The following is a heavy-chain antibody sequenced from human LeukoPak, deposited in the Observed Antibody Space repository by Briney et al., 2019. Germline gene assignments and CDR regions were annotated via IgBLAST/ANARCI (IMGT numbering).Heavy chain of an antibody. CDR2: INPNSGGT. CDR3: ARDCDILTGYYLHFDY. D-gene: IGHD3-9*01. CDR1: GYTFSGYY. Sequence: GASVKVSCKASGYTFSGYYMHWVRQAPGQGLEWMGWINPNSGGTDYAQKFQGRVTMTRDTSISTAYMELSRLRSDDTAVYYCARDCDILTGYYLHFDYWGQGTLVTVSS. J-gene: IGHJ4*02. V-gene: IGHV1-2*02.